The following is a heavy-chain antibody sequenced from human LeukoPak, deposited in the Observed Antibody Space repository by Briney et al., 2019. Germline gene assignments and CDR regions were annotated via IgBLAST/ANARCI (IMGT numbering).Heavy chain of an antibody. D-gene: IGHD1-1*01. J-gene: IGHJ3*02. CDR3: ARDWKGYTYNADAFDI. CDR2: IKRNGSKK. CDR1: GFTFSIYW. V-gene: IGHV3-7*01. Sequence: GWSLRLSCAACGFTFSIYWMSWVRQAPGKGLEWVANIKRNGSKKYYVDSVKGRFTISRDNAKNSLYLQMNSLRAEDTAVYYCARDWKGYTYNADAFDIWGQGTMVTVSS.